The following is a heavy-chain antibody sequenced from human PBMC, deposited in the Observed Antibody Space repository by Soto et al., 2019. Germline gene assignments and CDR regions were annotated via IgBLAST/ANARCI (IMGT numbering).Heavy chain of an antibody. CDR1: GGSFSGYY. J-gene: IGHJ5*02. CDR3: ARRGNRYFSSTSCYAGWFDP. D-gene: IGHD2-2*01. V-gene: IGHV4-34*01. Sequence: QVQLQQWGAGLLKPSETLSLTCAVYGGSFSGYYWSWIRQPPGKGLEWIGEINHSGSTNYNPSLKSRVTMSVDTSKNQFSLKLSSVTAADTAVYYFARRGNRYFSSTSCYAGWFDPWGQGTLVTFSS. CDR2: INHSGST.